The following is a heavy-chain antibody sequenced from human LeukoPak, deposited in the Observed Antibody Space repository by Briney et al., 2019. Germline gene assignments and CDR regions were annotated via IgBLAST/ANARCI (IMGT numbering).Heavy chain of an antibody. CDR2: INWNGGST. Sequence: GGSLRLSCAASGFALTSYAMSWVRQAPGKGLEWVSGINWNGGSTGYADSVKGRFTISRDNAKNSLYLQMNSLRAEDTALYHCARGGYCSSTSCYLGDAFDIWGQGTMVTVSS. D-gene: IGHD2-2*01. CDR3: ARGGYCSSTSCYLGDAFDI. V-gene: IGHV3-20*01. CDR1: GFALTSYA. J-gene: IGHJ3*02.